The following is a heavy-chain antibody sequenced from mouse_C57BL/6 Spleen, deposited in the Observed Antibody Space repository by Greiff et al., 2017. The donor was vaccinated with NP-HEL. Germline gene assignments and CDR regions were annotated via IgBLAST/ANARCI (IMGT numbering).Heavy chain of an antibody. J-gene: IGHJ1*03. CDR3: ARLQGSSYGYFDV. Sequence: VQLKESGGGLVKPGGSLKLSCAASGFTFSDYGMHWVRQAPEKGLEWVAYISSGSSTIYYADTVKGRFTISRDNAKNTLFLQMTSLRSEDTAMYYCARLQGSSYGYFDVWGTGTTVTVSS. CDR1: GFTFSDYG. D-gene: IGHD1-1*01. V-gene: IGHV5-17*01. CDR2: ISSGSSTI.